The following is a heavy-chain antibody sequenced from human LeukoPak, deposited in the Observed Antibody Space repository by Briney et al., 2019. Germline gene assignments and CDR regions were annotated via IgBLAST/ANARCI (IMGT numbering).Heavy chain of an antibody. CDR3: ARVSGFWAAVAGYYFDY. D-gene: IGHD6-19*01. CDR1: GGSFSGYY. CDR2: INHSGST. V-gene: IGHV4-34*01. J-gene: IGHJ4*02. Sequence: ASETLSLTCAVYGGSFSGYYWSWIRQPPGKGLEWIGEINHSGSTNYNPSLKSRVTISVDTSKNQFSLKLSSVTAADTAVYYCARVSGFWAAVAGYYFDYWGQGTLVTVSS.